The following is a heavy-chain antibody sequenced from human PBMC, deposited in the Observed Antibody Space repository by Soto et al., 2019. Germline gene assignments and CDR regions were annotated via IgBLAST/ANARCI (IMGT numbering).Heavy chain of an antibody. V-gene: IGHV3-30*18. CDR1: GFTFSISG. D-gene: IGHD2-2*01. CDR3: AKPPVPAAMQCHDAFDI. CDR2: ISYDVSNT. J-gene: IGHJ3*02. Sequence: QVQLVESGGGVVQPGRSLRLSCAASGFTFSISGMHWVRQAPGKGLEWVAVISYDVSNTYYADSVKGRFTISRDNSKHTLYLPMNGLRAEDTAVYYCAKPPVPAAMQCHDAFDILVQGTMVTVSS.